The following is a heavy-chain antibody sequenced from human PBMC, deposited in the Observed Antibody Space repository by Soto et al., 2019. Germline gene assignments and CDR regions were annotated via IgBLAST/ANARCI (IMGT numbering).Heavy chain of an antibody. D-gene: IGHD2-15*01. CDR3: AADTGDIEVVSATT. CDR2: ISPASTSI. Sequence: GGSLRLSCAASGLNFAKCSMNWVRQPPGKGPEWLASISPASTSIRYADSVKGRFTISRDNARNSLSLQIMSLRADDTAMYFCAADTGDIEVVSATTWGQGTLVTVSS. V-gene: IGHV3-21*04. CDR1: GLNFAKCS. J-gene: IGHJ4*02.